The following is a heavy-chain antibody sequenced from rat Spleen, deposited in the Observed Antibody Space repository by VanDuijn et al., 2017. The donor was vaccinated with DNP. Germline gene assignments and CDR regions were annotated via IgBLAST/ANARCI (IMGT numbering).Heavy chain of an antibody. V-gene: IGHV5-27*01. CDR1: GFTFSNYY. CDR3: ATDSWGY. CDR2: ISPSGGST. Sequence: EVQMVESGGGLVKPGRSLKLSCAASGFTFSNYYMAWVRQAPTKGLEWVASISPSGGSTYYPDSVKGRFTISRDNAKSTLYLQMDSLRSEDTATYYCATDSWGYWGQGVMVTVSS. J-gene: IGHJ2*01.